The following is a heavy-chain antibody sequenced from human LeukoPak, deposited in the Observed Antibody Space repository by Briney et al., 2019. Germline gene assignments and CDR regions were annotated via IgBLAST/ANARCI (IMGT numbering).Heavy chain of an antibody. CDR1: GFTFGDYG. CDR2: IQSRAYGGAT. V-gene: IGHV3-49*04. D-gene: IGHD2-2*01. Sequence: GGSLRLSCTASGFTFGDYGMSWVRQAPGKGLEWVGFIQSRAYGGATQYAASVRGRFTISRDDSKSIAFLQMNSLKTEDTAVYYCTASDHLYCSSISCHFDYWGQGTLVTVSS. J-gene: IGHJ4*02. CDR3: TASDHLYCSSISCHFDY.